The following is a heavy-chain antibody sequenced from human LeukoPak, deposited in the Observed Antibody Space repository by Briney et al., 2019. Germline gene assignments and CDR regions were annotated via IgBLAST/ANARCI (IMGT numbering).Heavy chain of an antibody. CDR1: GYTFTSYA. CDR2: INTNTGNP. J-gene: IGHJ3*02. Sequence: ASVKVSCKASGYTFTSYAMNWVRQAPGQGLEWMGWINTNTGNPTYAQGFTGRFVFSLDTSVSTAYLQISSLKAEDTAVYYCARRFGELLSHAFDIWGQGTMVTVSS. V-gene: IGHV7-4-1*02. D-gene: IGHD3-10*01. CDR3: ARRFGELLSHAFDI.